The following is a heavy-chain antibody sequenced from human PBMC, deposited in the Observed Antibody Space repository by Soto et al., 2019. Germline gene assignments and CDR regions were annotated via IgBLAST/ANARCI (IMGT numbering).Heavy chain of an antibody. CDR1: GYSFTSYW. Sequence: GESLKISCKGSGYSFTSYWIGWVRQMPGKGLEWMGIIYPGDSDTRYSPSFQGQVTISADKSISTAYLQWSSLKASDTAMYYCARLLGSAFGVVQLNYYYYMDVWGKGTTVTVSS. CDR3: ARLLGSAFGVVQLNYYYYMDV. V-gene: IGHV5-51*01. CDR2: IYPGDSDT. J-gene: IGHJ6*03. D-gene: IGHD3-3*01.